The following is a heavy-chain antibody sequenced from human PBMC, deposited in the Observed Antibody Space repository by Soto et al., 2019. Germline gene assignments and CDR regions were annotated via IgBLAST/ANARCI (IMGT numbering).Heavy chain of an antibody. Sequence: KPSETLSLTCAVYGGSFSGYYWSWIRQPPGKGLDWIGEINHSGSTNYNPSLKSRVTISVDTSKNQFSLKLSSVTAADTAVYYCARYQSYSYYDSSGYISPFDYWGQGTLVTVSS. CDR2: INHSGST. V-gene: IGHV4-34*01. CDR3: ARYQSYSYYDSSGYISPFDY. D-gene: IGHD3-22*01. J-gene: IGHJ4*02. CDR1: GGSFSGYY.